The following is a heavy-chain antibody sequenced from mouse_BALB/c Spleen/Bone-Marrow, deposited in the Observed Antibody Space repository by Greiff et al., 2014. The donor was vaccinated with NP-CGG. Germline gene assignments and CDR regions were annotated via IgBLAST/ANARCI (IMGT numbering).Heavy chain of an antibody. CDR1: GCTFTSYF. V-gene: IGHV1S81*02. Sequence: QVQLKQSGAELVKPGASVKLSCKASGCTFTSYFLYWVKQRPGQGLEWIGEINPSSGGTNFNEKFKSKATLTIDKSSSTVYVQLSSLTSEDSAVYYCTRSGPGFAYWGQGTLVTVSA. CDR3: TRSGPGFAY. CDR2: INPSSGGT. J-gene: IGHJ3*01.